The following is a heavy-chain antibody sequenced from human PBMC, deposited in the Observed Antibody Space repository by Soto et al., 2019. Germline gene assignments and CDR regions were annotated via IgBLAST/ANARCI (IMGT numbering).Heavy chain of an antibody. D-gene: IGHD6-13*01. J-gene: IGHJ6*02. Sequence: GSLRLSCAASGFSFSNYGIHWVRQAPGKGLEWVAFISFDGTNTYYTDYLRGRFTISRDNSKNTVYLQLNSLTAEDTAVYYCAKEPHNFTWYGSTGMDVWGQGTTVTVSS. CDR3: AKEPHNFTWYGSTGMDV. CDR2: ISFDGTNT. V-gene: IGHV3-30*18. CDR1: GFSFSNYG.